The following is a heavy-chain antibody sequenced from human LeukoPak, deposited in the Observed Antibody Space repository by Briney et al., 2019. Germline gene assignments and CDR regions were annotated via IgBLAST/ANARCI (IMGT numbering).Heavy chain of an antibody. CDR3: ATVGGSYSDS. CDR2: VDPEDGET. J-gene: IGHJ4*02. Sequence: ASVEVSCKVSGYTFTDYYMHWVQQAPGKGLEWMGLVDPEDGETIYAEKFQGRVTITADTSTDTAYMELSSLRSEDTAVYYCATVGGSYSDSWGQGTLVTVSS. D-gene: IGHD1-26*01. V-gene: IGHV1-69-2*01. CDR1: GYTFTDYY.